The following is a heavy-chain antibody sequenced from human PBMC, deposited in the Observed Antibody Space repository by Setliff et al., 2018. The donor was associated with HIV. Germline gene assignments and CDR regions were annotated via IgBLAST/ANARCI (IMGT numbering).Heavy chain of an antibody. Sequence: ASVKVSCKASGYKFTDYYIHWVRQAPGQGLEWMGRINPNINPLRGGGGTNFAQKFQGRVTMTRDTSISTAYMELSSLRSEDTAVYYCARASNFDWVQYYFDYWGQGTLVTVSS. CDR2: INPNINPLRGGGGT. CDR1: GYKFTDYY. D-gene: IGHD3-9*01. CDR3: ARASNFDWVQYYFDY. J-gene: IGHJ4*02. V-gene: IGHV1-2*06.